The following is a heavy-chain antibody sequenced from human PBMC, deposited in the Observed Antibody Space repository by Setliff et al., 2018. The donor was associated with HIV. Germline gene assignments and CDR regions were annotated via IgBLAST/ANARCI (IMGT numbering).Heavy chain of an antibody. CDR1: GYTFTNYG. D-gene: IGHD2-8*01. J-gene: IGHJ4*02. CDR3: ASGSGYCKNGNCYIGVHKNPDKYYFDY. Sequence: ASVKVSCKTSGYTFTNYGIYWVRQAPGHGLEWMGWISPNIGHTKYAQNFHGRITLTVDATTSRAYIELRSLRSDDTAVYFCASGSGYCKNGNCYIGVHKNPDKYYFDYWGQGTLVTVSS. V-gene: IGHV1-18*01. CDR2: ISPNIGHT.